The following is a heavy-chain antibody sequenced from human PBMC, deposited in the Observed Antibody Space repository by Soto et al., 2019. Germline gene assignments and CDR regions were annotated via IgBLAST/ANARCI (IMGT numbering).Heavy chain of an antibody. CDR3: ARPRGEDSSSWPFYY. D-gene: IGHD6-13*01. CDR1: GFTFSSYS. J-gene: IGHJ4*02. V-gene: IGHV3-21*01. Sequence: GGSLRLSCTASGFTFSSYSMSWVRQAPGKGLEWVSSISSSSSYIYYADSVKGRFTISRDNAKNSLYLQMNSLRAEDTAVYYCARPRGEDSSSWPFYYWGQRTLVTVS. CDR2: ISSSSSYI.